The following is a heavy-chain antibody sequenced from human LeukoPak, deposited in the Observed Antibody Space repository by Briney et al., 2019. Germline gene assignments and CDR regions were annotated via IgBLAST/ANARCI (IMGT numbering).Heavy chain of an antibody. CDR3: ARDLGSGSPNVYFDY. D-gene: IGHD3-10*01. CDR2: IWYDGSNK. J-gene: IGHJ4*02. V-gene: IGHV3-33*01. CDR1: GFTFRSYR. Sequence: GGSLRLSCAASGFTFRSYRMHWARQAPGKGLEWVALIWYDGSNKYYVDSVKGRFTISRDNSKNTLYLQMNSLRAEDTAVYYCARDLGSGSPNVYFDYWGQGTLVTVSS.